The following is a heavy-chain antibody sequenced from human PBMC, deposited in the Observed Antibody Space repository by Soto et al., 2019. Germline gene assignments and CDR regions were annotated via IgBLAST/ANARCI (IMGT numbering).Heavy chain of an antibody. CDR2: IYYSGST. CDR1: GGSRNSSSYF. CDR3: PRHYSSGSLHWFDP. D-gene: IGHD6-19*01. Sequence: SETLSLTCSVSGGSRNSSSYFWGWVRQPPGKGLEWIGRIYYSGSTYYNPSLRSRVTISVDTSKNQFSLKLSSVTAADTAVFYCPRHYSSGSLHWFDPWGQATPVTV. J-gene: IGHJ5*02. V-gene: IGHV4-39*01.